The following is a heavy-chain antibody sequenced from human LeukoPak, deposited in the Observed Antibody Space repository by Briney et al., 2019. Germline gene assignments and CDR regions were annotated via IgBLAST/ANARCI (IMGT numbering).Heavy chain of an antibody. Sequence: GGSLRLSCAASGFTFSNHWMYWVRQGPGKGLVWVSRIDGDGSTTDYADSVRGRFTISRDNARNTLSLQMNSLRAEGTAVYYCVRSGLPVAGDYWGQGTLVTVSS. D-gene: IGHD2-2*01. CDR3: VRSGLPVAGDY. J-gene: IGHJ4*02. CDR1: GFTFSNHW. CDR2: IDGDGSTT. V-gene: IGHV3-74*01.